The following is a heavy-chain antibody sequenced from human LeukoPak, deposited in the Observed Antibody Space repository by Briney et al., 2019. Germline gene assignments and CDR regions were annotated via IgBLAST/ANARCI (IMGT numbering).Heavy chain of an antibody. CDR3: AKDRGSYGTNWFDP. CDR1: GFTFSSYA. V-gene: IGHV3-23*01. CDR2: ISGSGGST. D-gene: IGHD1-26*01. Sequence: GGSLGLSCAASGFTFSSYAMSWVRQAPGKGLEWVSAISGSGGSTYYADSVKGRFTISRDNSKNTLYLQMNSLRAEDTAVYYCAKDRGSYGTNWFDPWGQGTLVTVSS. J-gene: IGHJ5*02.